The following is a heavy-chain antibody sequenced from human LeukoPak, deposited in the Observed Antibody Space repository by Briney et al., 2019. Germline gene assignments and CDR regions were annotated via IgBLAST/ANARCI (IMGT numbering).Heavy chain of an antibody. V-gene: IGHV4-39*07. D-gene: IGHD3/OR15-3a*01. CDR1: GGSISSSSYY. J-gene: IGHJ6*03. CDR2: IYYSGST. Sequence: SETLSLTCTVSGGSISSSSYYWGWIPHPPGKGLEWIGSIYYSGSTYYNPSLKSRVTISVDTSKNQLSLKLSSVTAADTAVYYCARGDYYYYYYYMDVWGKGTTVTISS. CDR3: ARGDYYYYYYYMDV.